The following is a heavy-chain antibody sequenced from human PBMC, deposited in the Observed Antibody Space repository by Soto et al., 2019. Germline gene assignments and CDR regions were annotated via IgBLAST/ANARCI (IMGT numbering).Heavy chain of an antibody. Sequence: GGSLRLSCAASGFTFSSSAMSWVRQAPGKGLEWVSGISESGTSTYYADSVKGRFTVSRDNSKNTLYLQMNSLRAEDTAIYYCAKDLGGSAWGQGTLVTVSS. CDR2: ISESGTST. V-gene: IGHV3-23*01. CDR1: GFTFSSSA. CDR3: AKDLGGSA. J-gene: IGHJ5*02. D-gene: IGHD3-10*01.